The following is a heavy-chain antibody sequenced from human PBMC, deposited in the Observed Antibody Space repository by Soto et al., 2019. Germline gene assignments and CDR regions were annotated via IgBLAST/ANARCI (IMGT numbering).Heavy chain of an antibody. J-gene: IGHJ4*02. CDR2: INAGNGNT. CDR1: GYTFTSYA. CDR3: AREGLVVPVLWY. D-gene: IGHD2-2*01. V-gene: IGHV1-3*01. Sequence: VASVKVSCKASGYTFTSYAMHWVRQAPGQRLEWMGWINAGNGNTKYSQKFQGRVTITRDTSASTAYMELSSLRSEDTAVYYCAREGLVVPVLWYWGQGTLVTVSS.